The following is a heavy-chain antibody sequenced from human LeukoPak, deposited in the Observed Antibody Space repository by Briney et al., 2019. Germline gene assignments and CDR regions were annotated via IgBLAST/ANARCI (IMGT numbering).Heavy chain of an antibody. CDR3: ARDSYDYGDYGNSFDY. V-gene: IGHV3-30*04. D-gene: IGHD4-17*01. CDR2: ISYDGDYT. CDR1: GFTFSSFV. J-gene: IGHJ4*02. Sequence: GGSLRLSCAASGFTFSSFVIHWVRQAPGKGLEWVAVISYDGDYTYYTDSVKGRFTISRDNSKNMLYLQMNSLRAEDTAVYYCARDSYDYGDYGNSFDYWGQGTLVTISS.